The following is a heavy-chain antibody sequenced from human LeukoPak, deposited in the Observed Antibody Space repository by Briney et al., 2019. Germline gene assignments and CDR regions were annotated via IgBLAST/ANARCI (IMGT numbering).Heavy chain of an antibody. Sequence: SETLSLTCTVSGGSISSGSYYWSWIRQPPGKGLEWIGYIYYSGSTNYNPSLKSRVTISVDTSKNQFSLKLSSVTAADTAVYYCARGARKDIVVVPAAILGAFDIWGQGTMVTVSS. CDR2: IYYSGST. V-gene: IGHV4-61*01. CDR1: GGSISSGSYY. D-gene: IGHD2-2*02. CDR3: ARGARKDIVVVPAAILGAFDI. J-gene: IGHJ3*02.